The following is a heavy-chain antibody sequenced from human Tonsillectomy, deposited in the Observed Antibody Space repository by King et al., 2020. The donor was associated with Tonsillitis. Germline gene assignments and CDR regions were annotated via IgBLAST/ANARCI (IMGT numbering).Heavy chain of an antibody. Sequence: LQLQESGPGLVKPSGSLSLTCAVSGDSISSPKWWSWVRQPPGKRLEWIGEIFHTGSTNYNPSLKSRVTISVDTSKNQFSPKLSSVTAADTAVYYCARDLRPGTTAFDDWGQGTLVTVSS. J-gene: IGHJ4*02. CDR3: ARDLRPGTTAFDD. V-gene: IGHV4-4*02. D-gene: IGHD1-7*01. CDR1: GDSISSPKW. CDR2: IFHTGST.